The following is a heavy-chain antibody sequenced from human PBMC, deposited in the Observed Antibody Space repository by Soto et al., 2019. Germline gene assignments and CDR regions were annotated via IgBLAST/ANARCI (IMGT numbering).Heavy chain of an antibody. CDR1: GGTFSSYA. D-gene: IGHD3-10*01. Sequence: GASVKVSCKASGGTFSSYAISWVRQAPGQGLEWMGGIIPIFGTANYAQKFQGRVTITADKSTSTAYMELSSLRSEDTAVYYCARNTMVRGVIITGAFDIWGQGTMVTV. V-gene: IGHV1-69*06. CDR2: IIPIFGTA. CDR3: ARNTMVRGVIITGAFDI. J-gene: IGHJ3*02.